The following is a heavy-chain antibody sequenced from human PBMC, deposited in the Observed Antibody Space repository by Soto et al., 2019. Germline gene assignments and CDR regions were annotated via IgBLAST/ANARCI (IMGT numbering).Heavy chain of an antibody. D-gene: IGHD3-10*01. J-gene: IGHJ4*02. CDR1: GGSISSGGYY. Sequence: PSETLSLTCTVSGGSISSGGYYWSWIRQHPGKGLEWIGHIYYSGSTYYNPSLKSRVTISVDTSKNQFSLKLSSVTAADTAVYYCARHNYGSGITYFDYGGREPRVPV. CDR3: ARHNYGSGITYFDY. V-gene: IGHV4-31*03. CDR2: IYYSGST.